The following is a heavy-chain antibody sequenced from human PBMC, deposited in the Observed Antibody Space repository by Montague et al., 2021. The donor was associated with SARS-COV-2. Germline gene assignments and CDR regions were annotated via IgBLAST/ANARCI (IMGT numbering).Heavy chain of an antibody. D-gene: IGHD6-25*01. Sequence: SLRLSCAASGFTFSSYGMHWVRQAPGKGLEWVAVIWYDGSNKYYADSVKGRFTISRDNSKNTLYLQMNSLRAEDTAVYYCARDIPIYSSGTDAFDIWGQGTMVTVSS. J-gene: IGHJ3*02. V-gene: IGHV3-33*01. CDR3: ARDIPIYSSGTDAFDI. CDR2: IWYDGSNK. CDR1: GFTFSSYG.